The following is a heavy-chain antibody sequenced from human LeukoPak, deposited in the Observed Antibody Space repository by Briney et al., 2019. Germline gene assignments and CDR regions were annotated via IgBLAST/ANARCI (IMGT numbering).Heavy chain of an antibody. CDR2: IYPGDSET. Sequence: GESLQISFKGSGYSFTSYWIGWVRQMPGKGLEWMGIIYPGDSETRYSPSFQGQVTISADKSISTAYLKSSSLKASDTAMYYCARHKDIVATTDYWGQGTLVTVSS. CDR3: ARHKDIVATTDY. CDR1: GYSFTSYW. D-gene: IGHD5-12*01. V-gene: IGHV5-51*01. J-gene: IGHJ4*02.